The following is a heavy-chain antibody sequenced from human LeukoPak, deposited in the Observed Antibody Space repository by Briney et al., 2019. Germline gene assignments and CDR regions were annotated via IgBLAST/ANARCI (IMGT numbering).Heavy chain of an antibody. J-gene: IGHJ4*02. CDR1: GFTFSSYW. CDR2: INSDGSST. CDR3: ARHITRAITEDY. V-gene: IGHV3-74*01. Sequence: PGGSLRLSCAASGFTFSSYWMHWVRQAPGKGLVWVPRINSDGSSTNYADSVKGRFTISRDNAKNTLYLQMNSLRAEDTAVYYCARHITRAITEDYWGQGTLVTVSS. D-gene: IGHD1-20*01.